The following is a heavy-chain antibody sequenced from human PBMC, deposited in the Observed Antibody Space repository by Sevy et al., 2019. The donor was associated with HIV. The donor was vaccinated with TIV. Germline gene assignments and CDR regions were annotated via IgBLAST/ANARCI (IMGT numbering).Heavy chain of an antibody. CDR2: IWYDGSNK. Sequence: GGCLRLSCAASGFTFSSYGMHWVRQAPGKGLEWVAVIWYDGSNKYYADSVKGRFTISRDNSKNTLYLQMNSLRAEDTAVYYCAREGNYYDSSGAFDIWGQGTMVTVSS. CDR3: AREGNYYDSSGAFDI. V-gene: IGHV3-33*01. D-gene: IGHD3-22*01. CDR1: GFTFSSYG. J-gene: IGHJ3*02.